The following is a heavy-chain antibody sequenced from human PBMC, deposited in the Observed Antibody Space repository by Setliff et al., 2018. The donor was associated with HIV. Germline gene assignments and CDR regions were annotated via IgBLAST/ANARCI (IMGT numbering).Heavy chain of an antibody. CDR1: GGTFSSYA. Sequence: SVKVSCKASGGTFSSYAISWVRQAPGQGLEWMGGIIPLFGTENYAQKFQGRVTITADESTSTAYMELSRLRSEDTAVYYCARAQPTNRIAAAGFDYWGQGTLVTVSS. V-gene: IGHV1-69*13. J-gene: IGHJ4*02. CDR2: IIPLFGTE. D-gene: IGHD6-13*01. CDR3: ARAQPTNRIAAAGFDY.